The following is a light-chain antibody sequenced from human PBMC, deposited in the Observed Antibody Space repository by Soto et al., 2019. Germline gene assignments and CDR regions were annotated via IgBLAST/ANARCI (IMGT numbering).Light chain of an antibody. Sequence: EIVLTQSPGTLSLSPGERATLSCRASQSVSSYLAWYQQKPGQAPRLLIYGASSRATGIPDRFSGSGSGTDFTLTISRLEPEDFAAYYCQQYGSSPRTFGQGTKVEIK. CDR1: QSVSSY. CDR2: GAS. CDR3: QQYGSSPRT. V-gene: IGKV3-20*01. J-gene: IGKJ1*01.